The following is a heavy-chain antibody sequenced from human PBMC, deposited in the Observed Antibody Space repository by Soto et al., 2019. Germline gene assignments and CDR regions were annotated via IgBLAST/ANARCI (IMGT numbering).Heavy chain of an antibody. Sequence: SGPTLVNPTHTLTLTCTFSGFSLSTSGVGVGWIRQPPGKALEWLALIYWDADKRYSPSLKTRLTITKDTSKNQVVLTMTNMDPVDTATYYCAYRPGSSWYSGNNWFDPWGQGTLVTVSS. CDR1: GFSLSTSGVG. CDR3: AYRPGSSWYSGNNWFDP. V-gene: IGHV2-5*02. CDR2: IYWDADK. D-gene: IGHD6-13*01. J-gene: IGHJ5*02.